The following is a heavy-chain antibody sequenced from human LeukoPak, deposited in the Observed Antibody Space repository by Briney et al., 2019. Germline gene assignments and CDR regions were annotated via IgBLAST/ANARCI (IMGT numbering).Heavy chain of an antibody. V-gene: IGHV1-69*13. D-gene: IGHD1-26*01. J-gene: IGHJ4*02. CDR1: GGTFSSYA. CDR2: IIPIFGTA. Sequence: ASVKVSCKASGGTFSSYAISWVRQAPGQGLECMGGIIPIFGTANYAQKFQGRVTITADESTSTAYMELSSLRSEDTAVYYCARDNRVGELLFDWGQGTLVTVSS. CDR3: ARDNRVGELLFD.